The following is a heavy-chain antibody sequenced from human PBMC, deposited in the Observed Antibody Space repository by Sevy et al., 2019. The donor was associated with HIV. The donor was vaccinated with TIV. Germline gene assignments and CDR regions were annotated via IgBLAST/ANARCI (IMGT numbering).Heavy chain of an antibody. CDR3: AKGYCSGGSCPRDYYYYGMDV. CDR1: GFTVSRYA. J-gene: IGHJ6*02. D-gene: IGHD2-15*01. V-gene: IGHV3-23*01. Sequence: GGSLRLSCAASGFTVSRYAMNWVRQAPGKGLDWVSSVSVTGRSTYYADSVEGRLTISRDNSKGTLYLQMNSLRADHTAVYYCAKGYCSGGSCPRDYYYYGMDVWGQGTTVTVSS. CDR2: VSVTGRST.